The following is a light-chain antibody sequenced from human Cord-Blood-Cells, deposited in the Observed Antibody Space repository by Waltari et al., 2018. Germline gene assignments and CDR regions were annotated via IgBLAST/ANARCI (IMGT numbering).Light chain of an antibody. CDR1: QSIRSW. Sequence: DIQITQSHSTLSASVGDRVTITCRARQSIRSWWAWYQQKPGKAPKLLICDASSLASGVPSRFSGSGSGTEFTLSISSLQPDGFASYYCHQYNSYYPFGQGPKLALK. V-gene: IGKV1-5*01. CDR2: DAS. CDR3: HQYNSYYP. J-gene: IGKJ2*01.